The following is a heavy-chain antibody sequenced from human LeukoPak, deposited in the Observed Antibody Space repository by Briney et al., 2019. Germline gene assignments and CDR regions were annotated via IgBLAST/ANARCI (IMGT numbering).Heavy chain of an antibody. CDR1: GFTFSSHW. CDR3: ARALYYDFWSGMMDV. D-gene: IGHD3-3*01. Sequence: GGSLRLSCAASGFTFSSHWMHWVRQAPGKGLVWVSRINSDGSSTSYADSVKGRFTISRDNAKNTLYLQMNSLRAEDTAVYYCARALYYDFWSGMMDVWGKGTTVTVSS. CDR2: INSDGSST. V-gene: IGHV3-74*01. J-gene: IGHJ6*04.